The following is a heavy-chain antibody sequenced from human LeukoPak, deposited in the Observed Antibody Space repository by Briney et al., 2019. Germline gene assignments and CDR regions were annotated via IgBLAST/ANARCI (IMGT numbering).Heavy chain of an antibody. J-gene: IGHJ4*02. D-gene: IGHD3-3*01. CDR2: IYAGDSDT. Sequence: GESLQISCKGSGYTFSNYWIGWVRPVPGKGLEWMGIIYAGDSDTRYSPSFQGQVTMSVDKSTSTAYLQWSSLKASDTAMYYCARPSKHYDFWSGYYDGWYYFDYWGQGTLVTVSS. V-gene: IGHV5-51*01. CDR1: GYTFSNYW. CDR3: ARPSKHYDFWSGYYDGWYYFDY.